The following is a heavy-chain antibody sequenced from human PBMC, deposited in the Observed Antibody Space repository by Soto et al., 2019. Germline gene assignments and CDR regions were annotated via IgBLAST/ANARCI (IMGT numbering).Heavy chain of an antibody. V-gene: IGHV3-21*01. CDR1: GFTFSSYS. J-gene: IGHJ3*02. CDR2: ISSSSSYI. D-gene: IGHD6-13*01. Sequence: EVQLVESGGGLVKPGGSLRLSSAASGFTFSSYSMNWVRQAPGKGLEWVSSISSSSSYIYYADSVKGRLTISRDNGKHSLYLQMHSLRAEATTVYYCARYFFIAEDDLNHAFDIWGQGTMVTFSS. CDR3: ARYFFIAEDDLNHAFDI.